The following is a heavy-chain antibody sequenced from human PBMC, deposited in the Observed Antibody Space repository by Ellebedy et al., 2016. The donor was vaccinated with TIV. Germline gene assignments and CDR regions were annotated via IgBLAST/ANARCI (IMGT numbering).Heavy chain of an antibody. Sequence: GESLKISCAASGFTFSSYAMSWVRQAPGKGLEWVSGISGSGGSTYYADSVKGRFTISRDNSKNTLYLQMNSLRAEDTAVYYCARDMSYGDYDYWGQGTLVTVSS. J-gene: IGHJ4*02. CDR3: ARDMSYGDYDY. CDR1: GFTFSSYA. V-gene: IGHV3-23*01. D-gene: IGHD4-17*01. CDR2: ISGSGGST.